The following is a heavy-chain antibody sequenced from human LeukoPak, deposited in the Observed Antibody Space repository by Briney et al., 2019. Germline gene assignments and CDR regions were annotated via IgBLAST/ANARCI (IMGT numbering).Heavy chain of an antibody. CDR1: DFILRAYG. V-gene: IGHV3-74*01. CDR2: VNFDGSST. Sequence: GGSLRLSCAASDFILRAYGMNWVRQAPGKGLVWVSHVNFDGSSTSYADSVKGRFTISRDNARNTLYLQMNSLRVEDTAVYYCARGIDYGLDVWGQGTTVTVSS. CDR3: ARGIDYGLDV. J-gene: IGHJ6*02. D-gene: IGHD2-15*01.